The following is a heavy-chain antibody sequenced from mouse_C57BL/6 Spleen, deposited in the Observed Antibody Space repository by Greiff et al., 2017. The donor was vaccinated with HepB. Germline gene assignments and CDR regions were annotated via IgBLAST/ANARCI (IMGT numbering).Heavy chain of an antibody. D-gene: IGHD2-4*01. CDR3: ASLRGNDYAYYFDY. J-gene: IGHJ2*01. CDR1: GYTFTDYY. CDR2: INPNNGGT. Sequence: EVQLQQSGPELVKPGASVKISCKASGYTFTDYYMNWVKQSHGKSLEWIGDINPNNGGTSYNQKFKGKATLTVDKSSSTAYMELRSLTSEDSAVYYCASLRGNDYAYYFDYWGQGTTLTVSS. V-gene: IGHV1-26*01.